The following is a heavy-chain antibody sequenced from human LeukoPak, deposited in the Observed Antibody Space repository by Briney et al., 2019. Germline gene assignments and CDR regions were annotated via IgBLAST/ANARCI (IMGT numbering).Heavy chain of an antibody. CDR2: ISYDGSDR. CDR3: ARNDYGGNFFDY. Sequence: GGSLRLSCAASGFTFSTYGMHWVRQTPGKGLEWVAVISYDGSDRYYADSVKGRFTISRDNSKNTLYLQMNSLRAEDTAVYYCARNDYGGNFFDYWGQGTLVTVSS. J-gene: IGHJ4*02. D-gene: IGHD4-23*01. CDR1: GFTFSTYG. V-gene: IGHV3-30*03.